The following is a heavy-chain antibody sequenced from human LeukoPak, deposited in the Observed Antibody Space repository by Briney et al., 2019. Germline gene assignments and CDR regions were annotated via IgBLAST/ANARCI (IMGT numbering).Heavy chain of an antibody. V-gene: IGHV4-39*07. D-gene: IGHD4-17*01. CDR1: GGSISSSSYY. CDR3: ARSLTTGKRYYYYYMDV. CDR2: IYYSGST. J-gene: IGHJ6*03. Sequence: PSETLSLTCTVSGGSISSSSYYWGWIRQPPGKGLEWIGSIYYSGSTYYNPSLKSRVTISVDTSKNQFSLKLSSVTAADTAVYYCARSLTTGKRYYYYYMDVWGKGTTVTVSS.